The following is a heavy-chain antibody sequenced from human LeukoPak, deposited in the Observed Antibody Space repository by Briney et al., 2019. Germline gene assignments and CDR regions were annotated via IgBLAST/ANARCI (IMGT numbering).Heavy chain of an antibody. CDR2: IYYSGST. CDR1: GGSISSHY. D-gene: IGHD3-3*01. V-gene: IGHV4-59*11. Sequence: KASETLSLTCTVSGGSISSHYWSWIRQPPGKGLEWIGYIYYSGSTNYNPSLKSRVTISVDTSKNQSSLKLSSVTAADTAVYYCARETTAYDFWSGYYLRGNWFDPWGQGTLVTVSS. CDR3: ARETTAYDFWSGYYLRGNWFDP. J-gene: IGHJ5*02.